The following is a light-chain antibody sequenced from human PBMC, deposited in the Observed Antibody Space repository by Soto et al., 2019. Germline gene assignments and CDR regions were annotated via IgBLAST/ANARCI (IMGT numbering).Light chain of an antibody. J-gene: IGLJ3*02. CDR1: KLGDKY. CDR3: QAWDNSPHMV. CDR2: PDR. V-gene: IGLV3-1*01. Sequence: SYELTQPPSVSVSPGQTATITCYGDKLGDKYGCWYQQKPGQSPLLVIYPDRKRPSGIPERFSGSNSGNTATLTISGTQAMDEADYYCQAWDNSPHMVFGGGTKLTVL.